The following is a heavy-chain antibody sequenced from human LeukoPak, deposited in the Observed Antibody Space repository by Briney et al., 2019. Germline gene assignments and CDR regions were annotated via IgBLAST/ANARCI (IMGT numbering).Heavy chain of an antibody. CDR1: GYIFTSSD. V-gene: IGHV1-8*03. CDR2: MNPNSGNT. D-gene: IGHD7-27*01. J-gene: IGHJ4*02. Sequence: VKVSCKASGYIFTSSDVNWVRQATGQGLEWMGWMNPNSGNTGYAQKFQGRVTLTRITSISTAYMELSSLRSEDTAVYYCMSTSNWGSVIFDYWGQGALVTVSS. CDR3: MSTSNWGSVIFDY.